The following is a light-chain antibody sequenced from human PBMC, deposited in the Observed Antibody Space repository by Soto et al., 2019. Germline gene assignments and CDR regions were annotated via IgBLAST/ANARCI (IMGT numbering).Light chain of an antibody. CDR1: QSVRNY. CDR2: DAS. Sequence: EILLAQSPATLSLSPGERATLSCRASQSVRNYLAWYQQKPGRAPRPLIYDASNRATGIPARFSGSGSGTDFTLTISSLEPEDFAVYYCQQRSNWPPLISFGQVTRWR. V-gene: IGKV3-11*01. J-gene: IGKJ5*01. CDR3: QQRSNWPPLIS.